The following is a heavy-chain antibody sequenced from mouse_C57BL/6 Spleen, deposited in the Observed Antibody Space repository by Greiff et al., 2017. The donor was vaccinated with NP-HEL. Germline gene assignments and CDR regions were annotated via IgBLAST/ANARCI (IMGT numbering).Heavy chain of an antibody. CDR2: IYPGDGDT. CDR1: GYAFSSSW. Sequence: QVQLKESGPELVKPGASVKISCKASGYAFSSSWMNWVKQRPGKGLEWIGRIYPGDGDTNYNGKFKGKATLTADKSSSTAYMQLSSLTSEDSAVYFCARDDYSFAYWGQGTLVTVSA. CDR3: ARDDYSFAY. J-gene: IGHJ3*01. V-gene: IGHV1-82*01. D-gene: IGHD2-4*01.